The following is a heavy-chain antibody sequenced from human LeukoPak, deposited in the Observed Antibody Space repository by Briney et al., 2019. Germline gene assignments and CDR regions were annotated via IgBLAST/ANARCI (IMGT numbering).Heavy chain of an antibody. CDR2: IYYSGST. D-gene: IGHD6-13*01. Sequence: SETLSLTSTVSGGSISSSSYYWGWIRQPPGKGLEWIGSIYYSGSTNYNPSLKSRVTISVDTSKNQFSLRLSSVTAADTAVYYCARYNLGEGHEYSSSWYFDYWGQGTLVTVSS. CDR1: GGSISSSSYY. CDR3: ARYNLGEGHEYSSSWYFDY. V-gene: IGHV4-39*07. J-gene: IGHJ4*02.